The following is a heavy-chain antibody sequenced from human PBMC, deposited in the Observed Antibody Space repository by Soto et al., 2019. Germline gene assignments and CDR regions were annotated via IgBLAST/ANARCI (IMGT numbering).Heavy chain of an antibody. Sequence: SVKVSCKASGGTFSSYAISWVRQAPGQGLEWMGGIIPIFGTANYAQKFQGRVTITADESTSTAYMELSSLRSEDTAVYYCARARANGVDYYYYGMDAWGQGTTVTVSS. D-gene: IGHD2-8*01. CDR2: IIPIFGTA. CDR3: ARARANGVDYYYYGMDA. J-gene: IGHJ6*02. CDR1: GGTFSSYA. V-gene: IGHV1-69*13.